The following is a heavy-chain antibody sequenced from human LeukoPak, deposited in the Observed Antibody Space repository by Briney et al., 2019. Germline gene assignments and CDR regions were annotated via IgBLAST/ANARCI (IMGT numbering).Heavy chain of an antibody. D-gene: IGHD1-26*01. V-gene: IGHV4-31*03. J-gene: IGHJ3*02. CDR1: GGSISGGYY. CDR2: IYHSGSA. Sequence: PSETLSPTCTISGGSISGGYYWSWIRQHPGKGLEWIGYIYHSGSAYYNPSLKSRVSISVDTSKNQFSLKLSSVTAADTAVYYCARGGRGAFDIWGQGTKVTVSP. CDR3: ARGGRGAFDI.